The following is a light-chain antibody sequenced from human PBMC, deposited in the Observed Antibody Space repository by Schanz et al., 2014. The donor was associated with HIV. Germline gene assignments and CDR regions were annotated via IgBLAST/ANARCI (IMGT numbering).Light chain of an antibody. J-gene: IGLJ2*01. V-gene: IGLV1-40*01. Sequence: QSVLTQPPSVSGAPGQRVTISCTGSSSNIGAGYDVHWYQHLPETAPKLLIYGNSNRPSGVPDRFSGSKSGTSASLTISGLQAEDEADYYCSSYTSSSTLDVVFGGGTKLTVL. CDR3: SSYTSSSTLDVV. CDR1: SSNIGAGYD. CDR2: GNS.